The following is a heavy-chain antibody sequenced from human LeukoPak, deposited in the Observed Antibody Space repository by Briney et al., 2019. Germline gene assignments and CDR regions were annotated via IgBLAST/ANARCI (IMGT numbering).Heavy chain of an antibody. J-gene: IGHJ4*02. D-gene: IGHD1-26*01. CDR3: ARQTIYSGSYS. V-gene: IGHV4-34*01. Sequence: SETLSLTCAVYGGSFSGYYWSWIRQPPGKGLEWIGSIYYSGSTYYNPSLKSRVTISVDTSKNQFSLKLSSVTAADTAVYYCARQTIYSGSYSWGQGTLVTVSS. CDR1: GGSFSGYY. CDR2: IYYSGST.